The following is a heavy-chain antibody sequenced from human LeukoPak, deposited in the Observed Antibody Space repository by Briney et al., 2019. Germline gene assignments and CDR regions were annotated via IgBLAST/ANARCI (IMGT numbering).Heavy chain of an antibody. D-gene: IGHD1-26*01. V-gene: IGHV4-34*01. CDR1: GGSFSGYY. J-gene: IGHJ4*02. Sequence: SETLSLTCAVYGGSFSGYYWSWIRQPPGKGLEWIGEINHSGSTNYNPSLKSRVTISVDTSKNQFSLKLSSVTAADTAVYYCASRFYSGSYQDYWGQGTLVTVSS. CDR2: INHSGST. CDR3: ASRFYSGSYQDY.